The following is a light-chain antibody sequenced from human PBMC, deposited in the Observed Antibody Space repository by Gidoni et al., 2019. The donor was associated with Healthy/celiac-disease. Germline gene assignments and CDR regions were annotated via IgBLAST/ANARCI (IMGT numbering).Light chain of an antibody. V-gene: IGKV3-15*01. CDR2: GAS. Sequence: EIVMTPSPATLSVSPGERATLSCRASQGVSSHLAWYQQKPGQAPRLLIYGASTRATGIPARFSGSGSGTEFTLTISSLQSEDFAVYYCQQYNNWPPYTFGQGTKLEIK. CDR3: QQYNNWPPYT. CDR1: QGVSSH. J-gene: IGKJ2*01.